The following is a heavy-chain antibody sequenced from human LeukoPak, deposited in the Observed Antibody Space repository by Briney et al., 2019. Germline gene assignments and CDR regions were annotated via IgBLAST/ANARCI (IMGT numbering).Heavy chain of an antibody. CDR2: IKQDGSEK. Sequence: PGGSLRLSCAGTGFTFSSYWMNWVRQAPGEGLEWVGNIKQDGSEKYYVDSVKGRFTISRDNAKKSLYLQMNSLRAEDTAVYYCARDGLVSSGWYSGKYFDIWGQGTMVTVSS. D-gene: IGHD6-19*01. CDR1: GFTFSSYW. V-gene: IGHV3-7*03. CDR3: ARDGLVSSGWYSGKYFDI. J-gene: IGHJ3*02.